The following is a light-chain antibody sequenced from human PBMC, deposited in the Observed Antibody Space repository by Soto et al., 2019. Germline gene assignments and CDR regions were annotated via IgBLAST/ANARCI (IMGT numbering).Light chain of an antibody. Sequence: QSVLTQPPSVSGAPGERVTISCTGSSSNIGAGYEVHWYQQLPGTSPKLLIYEDTERHSGVPDRFSGSKSGTSASLAITGLLAEDEADYYCQSYDNSLSGSYVFGTGTKLTVL. CDR2: EDT. V-gene: IGLV1-40*01. CDR1: SSNIGAGYE. J-gene: IGLJ1*01. CDR3: QSYDNSLSGSYV.